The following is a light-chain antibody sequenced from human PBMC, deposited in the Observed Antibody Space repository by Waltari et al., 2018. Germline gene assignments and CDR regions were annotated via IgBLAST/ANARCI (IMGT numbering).Light chain of an antibody. V-gene: IGKV1-9*01. Sequence: DILLTQSPSFLPASGGDRATLTCRASQDITSYLAWYQQKPGKAPKVLIFTASTLQSGVPSRFSGSGSGTEFTLTISSLQPEDFTTYYCQQLKSYPPSFGQGTKLQIK. CDR3: QQLKSYPPS. J-gene: IGKJ2*03. CDR2: TAS. CDR1: QDITSY.